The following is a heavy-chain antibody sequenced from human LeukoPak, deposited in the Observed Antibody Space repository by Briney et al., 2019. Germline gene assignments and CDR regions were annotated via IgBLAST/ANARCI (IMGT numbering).Heavy chain of an antibody. J-gene: IGHJ6*03. CDR3: AKDIASSSYYYMDV. D-gene: IGHD6-6*01. CDR2: ISWNTGGI. Sequence: GRCVCPAYAPDSFTVDNYAMGWVRQAPRECLGWVSGISWNTGGIDYADSVKCRVSISRDNAKNSLYLQMNSLRAEDTALYYCAKDIASSSYYYMDVWGKGTTVTVSS. V-gene: IGHV3-9*01. CDR1: SFTVDNYA.